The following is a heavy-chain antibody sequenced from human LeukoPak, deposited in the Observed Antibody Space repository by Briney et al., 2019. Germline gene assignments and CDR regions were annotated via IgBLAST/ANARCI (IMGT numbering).Heavy chain of an antibody. Sequence: GASVKVSCKASGYTFTSYYIHWVRQAPGQGLEWMGIINPSDGRTNYAQNLQGRVTVTTDTSTSTVYMELRSLRSDDTAVYYCARGNGDNSGAYAFDIWGRGTMVTVSS. V-gene: IGHV1-46*01. CDR1: GYTFTSYY. CDR3: ARGNGDNSGAYAFDI. D-gene: IGHD4-17*01. CDR2: INPSDGRT. J-gene: IGHJ3*02.